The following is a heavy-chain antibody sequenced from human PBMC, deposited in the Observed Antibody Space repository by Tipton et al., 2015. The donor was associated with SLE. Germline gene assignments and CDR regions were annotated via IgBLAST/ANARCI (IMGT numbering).Heavy chain of an antibody. CDR3: ARDSYYYDSSGWGLGAFDI. CDR2: INHSGST. CDR1: GGSFSGYY. J-gene: IGHJ3*02. D-gene: IGHD3-22*01. Sequence: GLVKPSETLSLTCAVYGGSFSGYYWSWIRQPPGKGLEWIGEINHSGSTNYNPSLKSRVTISVDTSKNQFSLKLSSVTAADTAVYYCARDSYYYDSSGWGLGAFDIWGQGTMVTVSS. V-gene: IGHV4-34*01.